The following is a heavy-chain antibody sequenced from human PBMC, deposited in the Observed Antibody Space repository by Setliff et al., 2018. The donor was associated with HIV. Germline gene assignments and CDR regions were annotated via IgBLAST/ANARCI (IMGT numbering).Heavy chain of an antibody. D-gene: IGHD3-10*01. CDR3: ARDRVFGSRTGFDP. CDR1: GGPLNSRNW. V-gene: IGHV4-4*02. Sequence: PSETLSLTCAVSGGPLNSRNWWSWVRQPPGKGLEWIGEVFHSGSANSNASLRSRVMISVDTSKNQFSLKLSAVTAADTAVYYCARDRVFGSRTGFDPWGPGILVTVSS. CDR2: VFHSGSA. J-gene: IGHJ5*02.